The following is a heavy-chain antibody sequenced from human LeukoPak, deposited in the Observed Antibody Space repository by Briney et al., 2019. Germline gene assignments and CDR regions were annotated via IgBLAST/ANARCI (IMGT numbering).Heavy chain of an antibody. D-gene: IGHD3-22*01. J-gene: IGHJ4*02. CDR2: ISSSSSYI. CDR1: GFTVSTNC. V-gene: IGHV3-21*01. Sequence: PGGSLRLSCAASGFTVSTNCMTWVRQAPGKGLEWVSSISSSSSYIYYADSVKGRFTISRDNAKNSLYLQMNSLRAEDTAVYYCARDYYDSSGYYYDAFDYWGQGTLVTVSS. CDR3: ARDYYDSSGYYYDAFDY.